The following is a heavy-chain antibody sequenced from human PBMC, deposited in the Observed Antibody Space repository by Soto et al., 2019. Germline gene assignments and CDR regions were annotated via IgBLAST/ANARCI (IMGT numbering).Heavy chain of an antibody. D-gene: IGHD6-6*01. CDR1: GFSLSTSGMC. V-gene: IGHV2-70*01. CDR2: IDWDDDK. J-gene: IGHJ6*02. Sequence: SGPTLVNPTQTLTLTCTFSGFSLSTSGMCVSWIRQPPGKALEWLALIDWDDDKYYSTSLKTRLTISKDTSKNQVVLTMTNMDPVDTATYYCARIRSYSSSSLSPYYYYYYGMDVWGQGTTVTV. CDR3: ARIRSYSSSSLSPYYYYYYGMDV.